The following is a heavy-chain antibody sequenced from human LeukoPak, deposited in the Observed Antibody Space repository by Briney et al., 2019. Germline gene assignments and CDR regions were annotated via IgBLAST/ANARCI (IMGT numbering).Heavy chain of an antibody. Sequence: ASVKVSCKASGYTFSRYATHWMRQAPGQRLEWMGWINAGNGNARYSQSFQDRITISRDTSANTVYMELSSLRSEDTAVYYCARDREYFGSGSVFFFYYAVDVWGQGTTVTVSS. D-gene: IGHD3-10*01. CDR1: GYTFSRYA. CDR2: INAGNGNA. V-gene: IGHV1-3*01. CDR3: ARDREYFGSGSVFFFYYAVDV. J-gene: IGHJ6*02.